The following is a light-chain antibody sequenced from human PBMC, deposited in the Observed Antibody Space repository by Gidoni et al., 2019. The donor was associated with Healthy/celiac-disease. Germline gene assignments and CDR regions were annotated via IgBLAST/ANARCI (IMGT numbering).Light chain of an antibody. Sequence: IVLTQSPATLSLSPGERATLSCRASQSVSSYLAWYQQKPGQAPRLLIYDASNRATGIPARFSGSGSGTDFTLTISSLEPEDFAVYYCQQRSNWPPRVTFGGGI. CDR1: QSVSSY. CDR3: QQRSNWPPRVT. V-gene: IGKV3-11*01. J-gene: IGKJ4*01. CDR2: DAS.